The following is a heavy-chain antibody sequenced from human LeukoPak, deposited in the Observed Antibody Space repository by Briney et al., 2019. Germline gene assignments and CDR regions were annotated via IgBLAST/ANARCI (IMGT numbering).Heavy chain of an antibody. V-gene: IGHV4-4*02. Sequence: GSLRLSCAASGFTFSSNWMTWVRQAPGKGLEWIGSIYYTGSTYYNPSLRSRVTMSVDTSRNQFSLKLSSVTAADTAVFYCARDRLSSWYGRLVPASFDYWGQGTLVTVSS. D-gene: IGHD6-13*01. CDR2: IYYTGST. CDR3: ARDRLSSWYGRLVPASFDY. CDR1: GFTFSSNW. J-gene: IGHJ4*02.